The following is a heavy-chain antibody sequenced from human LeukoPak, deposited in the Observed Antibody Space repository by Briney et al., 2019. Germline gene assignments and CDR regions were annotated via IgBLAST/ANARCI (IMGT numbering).Heavy chain of an antibody. J-gene: IGHJ3*02. Sequence: ASVKVSCRASGYTFTAYYIHWVRQAPGQGLGWMGWINPNSGDTTLPQRFQGRVTMTRDTSIITAYMELSSLTSDDTGMYYCARGPTLGLDIWGQGTMVTVSS. V-gene: IGHV1-2*02. CDR3: ARGPTLGLDI. CDR2: INPNSGDT. CDR1: GYTFTAYY.